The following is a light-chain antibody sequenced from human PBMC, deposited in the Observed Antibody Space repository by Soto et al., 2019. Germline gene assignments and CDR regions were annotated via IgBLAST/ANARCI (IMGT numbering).Light chain of an antibody. CDR1: QSISRW. J-gene: IGKJ1*01. Sequence: DIQMTHSPSTLSASVGDRVTITFRSSQSISRWLAWYQQKPGKAPNLLIYDASSLESGVPSRFSGSGSGTEFTLTITSLQPDDFATYYCQQYNSYSPETFGQGTKVDIK. V-gene: IGKV1-5*01. CDR3: QQYNSYSPET. CDR2: DAS.